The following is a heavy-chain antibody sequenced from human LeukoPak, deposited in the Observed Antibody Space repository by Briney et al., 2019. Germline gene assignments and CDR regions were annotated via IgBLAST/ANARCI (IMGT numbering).Heavy chain of an antibody. J-gene: IGHJ4*02. Sequence: SETLSLTCTVSGDSISSANYFWAWIRQPPGKGLEWIGTIYYTGSTYYNPSLESRLTMSVATSKNQFSLKLTSVTAADTAVYYCARHALYSSSWYFFDHWGQETLVTVSS. CDR3: ARHALYSSSWYFFDH. D-gene: IGHD6-13*01. V-gene: IGHV4-39*01. CDR2: IYYTGST. CDR1: GDSISSANYF.